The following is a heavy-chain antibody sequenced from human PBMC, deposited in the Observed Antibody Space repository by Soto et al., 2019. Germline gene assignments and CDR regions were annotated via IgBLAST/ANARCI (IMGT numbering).Heavy chain of an antibody. V-gene: IGHV4-59*01. CDR2: IFHSGNA. CDR1: GGSIRNVY. Sequence: LSLTCTVSGGSIRNVYWSWIRQAPGKGLEWIGFIFHSGNAKYNPSLKSRVTISVDTSKNQFSLSLDSVTAADTAVYFCARAHAPTLPFDYWGQGTLVTVSS. CDR3: ARAHAPTLPFDY. J-gene: IGHJ4*01. D-gene: IGHD2-15*01.